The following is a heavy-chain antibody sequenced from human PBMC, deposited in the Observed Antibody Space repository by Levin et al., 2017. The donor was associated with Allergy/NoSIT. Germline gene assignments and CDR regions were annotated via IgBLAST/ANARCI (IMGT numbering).Heavy chain of an antibody. CDR1: GFTFSGSA. D-gene: IGHD5-12*01. CDR2: IRSKANSYAT. Sequence: GESLKISCAASGFTFSGSAMHWVRQASGKGLEWVGRIRSKANSYATAYAASVKGRFTISRDDSKNTAYLQMNSLKTEDTAVYYCTTSGYSGYELPYYYYGMDVWGQGTTVTVSS. V-gene: IGHV3-73*01. J-gene: IGHJ6*02. CDR3: TTSGYSGYELPYYYYGMDV.